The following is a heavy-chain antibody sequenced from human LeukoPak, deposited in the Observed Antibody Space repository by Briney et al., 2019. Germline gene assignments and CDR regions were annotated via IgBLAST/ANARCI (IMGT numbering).Heavy chain of an antibody. CDR1: GFSFSSYS. V-gene: IGHV3-48*04. CDR3: ARDMYYDFWSGYKGFDY. CDR2: ISSSSSTI. J-gene: IGHJ4*02. D-gene: IGHD3-3*01. Sequence: PGGSLRLSCAASGFSFSSYSMNWVRQAPGRGLECVSYISSSSSTIYYADSVKGRFTISRDNAKNSLYLQMNSLRAEDTAVYYCARDMYYDFWSGYKGFDYWGQGTLVTVSS.